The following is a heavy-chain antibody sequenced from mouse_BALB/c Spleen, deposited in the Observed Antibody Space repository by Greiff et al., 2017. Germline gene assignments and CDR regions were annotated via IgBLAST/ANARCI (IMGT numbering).Heavy chain of an antibody. D-gene: IGHD2-3*01. J-gene: IGHJ4*01. CDR3: ARRLLPDYYAMDY. CDR2: ISSGGSYT. Sequence: EVQGVESGGGLVKPGGSLKLSCAASGFTFSSYAMSWVRQTPEKRLEWVATISSGGSYTYYPDSVKGRFTISRDNAKNTLYLQMSSLRSEDTAMYYCARRLLPDYYAMDYWGQGTSVTVSS. CDR1: GFTFSSYA. V-gene: IGHV5-9-3*01.